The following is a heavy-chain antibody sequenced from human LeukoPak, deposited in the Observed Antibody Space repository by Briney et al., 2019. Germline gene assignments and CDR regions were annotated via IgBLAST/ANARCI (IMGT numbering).Heavy chain of an antibody. V-gene: IGHV3-23*01. CDR3: AKGEACSGGSCYPDAFDI. D-gene: IGHD2-15*01. J-gene: IGHJ3*02. CDR2: ISGSGGST. CDR1: GFTFSSYA. Sequence: TGGSLRLSCAASGFTFSSYAMSWVRQAPGKGLEWVSAISGSGGSTYYADSVKGRFTISRDNSKNTLYLQMNSLRAEDTAVYYCAKGEACSGGSCYPDAFDIWGQGTMVTVSS.